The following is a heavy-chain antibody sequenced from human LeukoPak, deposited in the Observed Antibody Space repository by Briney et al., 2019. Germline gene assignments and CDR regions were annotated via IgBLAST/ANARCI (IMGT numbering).Heavy chain of an antibody. CDR3: AKVRWDGRPLYYFDC. CDR2: ISGSGGST. J-gene: IGHJ4*02. V-gene: IGHV3-23*01. CDR1: GFTFSSYA. Sequence: GGSLRLSCAATGFTFSSYAMSWVRQAPGKGLEWVSAISGSGGSTYYADSVKGRFTISRDNSKNTLYLQMNSLRAEDTDVYDCAKVRWDGRPLYYFDCWGQGTLVTVSS. D-gene: IGHD1-1*01.